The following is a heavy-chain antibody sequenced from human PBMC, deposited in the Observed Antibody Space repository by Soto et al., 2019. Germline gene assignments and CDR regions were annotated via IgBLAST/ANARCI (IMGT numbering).Heavy chain of an antibody. CDR1: GGSISSYY. CDR2: IYYSGST. J-gene: IGHJ5*02. Sequence: SETLSLTCTVSGGSISSYYWSWIRQPPGKGLEWIGYIYYSGSTNYNPSLKSRVTISVDTSKNQFSLKLSSVTAADTAVYYCARGSVWFDPWGQGTLVTVSS. V-gene: IGHV4-59*01. CDR3: ARGSVWFDP.